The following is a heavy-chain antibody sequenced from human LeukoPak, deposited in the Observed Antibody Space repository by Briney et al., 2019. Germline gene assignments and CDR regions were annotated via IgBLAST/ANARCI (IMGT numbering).Heavy chain of an antibody. CDR3: ARGDYGDYSGGYYFDY. J-gene: IGHJ4*02. CDR1: GFTVSSNY. D-gene: IGHD4-17*01. CDR2: IHSGGNT. Sequence: PGGSLRLSCAASGFTVSSNYMSWVRQAPGKGLEWVSVIHSGGNTYYADSVKGRFTISRDNSKNTLYLQMNSLRAEDTAVYCCARGDYGDYSGGYYFDYWGQGTLVTVSS. V-gene: IGHV3-53*01.